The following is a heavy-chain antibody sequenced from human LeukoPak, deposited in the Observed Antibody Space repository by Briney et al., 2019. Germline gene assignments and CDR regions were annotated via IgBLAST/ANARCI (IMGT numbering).Heavy chain of an antibody. D-gene: IGHD5-12*01. CDR1: GYTFTSYG. J-gene: IGHJ5*02. CDR3: ARGGYSGYLADNWFDP. CDR2: ISAYNGNT. V-gene: IGHV1-18*01. Sequence: GASVKVSCKASGYTFTSYGISWVRQAPGQGLEWMGWISAYNGNTNYAQKLQGRVTMTTATSTSTAYMELRSLRSDDTAVYYCARGGYSGYLADNWFDPWGQGTLVTVSS.